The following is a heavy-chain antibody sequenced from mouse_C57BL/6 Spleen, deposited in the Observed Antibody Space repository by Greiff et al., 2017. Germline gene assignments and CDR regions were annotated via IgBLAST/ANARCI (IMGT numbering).Heavy chain of an antibody. J-gene: IGHJ1*03. D-gene: IGHD1-1*01. CDR3: TRWIRKDWYFDV. V-gene: IGHV5-17*01. CDR2: ISSGSSTI. Sequence: EVQRVESGGGLVKPGGSLKLSCAASGFTFSDYGMHWVRQAPEKGLEWVAYISSGSSTIYYADTVKGRFTISRENAKNTLFLQMTSRMSEDTAMDYCTRWIRKDWYFDVWGTGTTVTVSS. CDR1: GFTFSDYG.